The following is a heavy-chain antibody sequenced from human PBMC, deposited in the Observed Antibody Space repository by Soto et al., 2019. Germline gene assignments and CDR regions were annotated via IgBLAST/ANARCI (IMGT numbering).Heavy chain of an antibody. CDR3: ARGHTAMASPVWFDP. Sequence: SETLSLTCAVYGGSFSGYYWSWIRQPPGKGLEWIGEINHSGSTNYNPSLKSRVTISVDTSKNQFSLKLSSVTAADTAVYYCARGHTAMASPVWFDPWGQGTLVTVSS. V-gene: IGHV4-34*01. CDR2: INHSGST. CDR1: GGSFSGYY. J-gene: IGHJ5*02. D-gene: IGHD5-18*01.